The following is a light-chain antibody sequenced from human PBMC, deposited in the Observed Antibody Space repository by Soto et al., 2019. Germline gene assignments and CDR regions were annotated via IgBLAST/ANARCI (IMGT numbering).Light chain of an antibody. CDR3: VLYMGSGPGVYV. CDR2: STN. V-gene: IGLV8-61*01. J-gene: IGLJ1*01. CDR1: SGSVSTSYY. Sequence: TVVTQEPSFSVSPGGTVTLTCGLSSGSVSTSYYPSWYQQTPGQAPRTLIYSTNTRSSGVPDRFSGSILGNKAALTITGAQADDESDYYCVLYMGSGPGVYVFGTGTKLTVL.